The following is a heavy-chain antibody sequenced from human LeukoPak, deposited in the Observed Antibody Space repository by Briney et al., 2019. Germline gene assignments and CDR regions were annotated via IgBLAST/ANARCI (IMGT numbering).Heavy chain of an antibody. J-gene: IGHJ4*02. CDR2: IKSKTDGGTT. D-gene: IGHD2-2*01. CDR3: TTGYCSRTSCYYFDY. V-gene: IGHV3-15*01. CDR1: GFTFSNAW. Sequence: SGGSLRLSCAASGFTFSNAWMSWVRQAPGKGLEGVGRIKSKTDGGTTDYAAPVKGRFTISRDDSKNTLYLQMNSLKTEDTAVYYCTTGYCSRTSCYYFDYWGQGTLVTVLS.